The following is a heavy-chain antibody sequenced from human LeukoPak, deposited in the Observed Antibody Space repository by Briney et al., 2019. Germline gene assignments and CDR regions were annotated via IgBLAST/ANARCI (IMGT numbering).Heavy chain of an antibody. Sequence: SETLSLTCAVYGGSFRGYYWSWIRQPPGKGLEWIGEINHSGSTNYSPSLKSRVTISVDTSKNQFSLKLSSVTAADTAVYYCARNGGDMIVVVISDAFDIWGQGTMVTVSS. V-gene: IGHV4-34*01. J-gene: IGHJ3*02. CDR1: GGSFRGYY. D-gene: IGHD3-22*01. CDR2: INHSGST. CDR3: ARNGGDMIVVVISDAFDI.